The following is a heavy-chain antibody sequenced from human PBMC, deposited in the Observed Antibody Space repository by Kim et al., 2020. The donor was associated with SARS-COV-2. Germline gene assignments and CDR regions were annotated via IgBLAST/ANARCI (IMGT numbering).Heavy chain of an antibody. CDR3: ARVFGYSYGQGRGYSYYGMDV. J-gene: IGHJ6*02. D-gene: IGHD5-18*01. V-gene: IGHV4-59*01. Sequence: SETLSLTCTVSGGSISSYYWSWIRQPPGKGLEWIGYIYYSGSTNYNPSLKSRVTISVDTSKNQFSLKLSSVTAADTAVYYCARVFGYSYGQGRGYSYYGMDVWGQGTTVTVSS. CDR1: GGSISSYY. CDR2: IYYSGST.